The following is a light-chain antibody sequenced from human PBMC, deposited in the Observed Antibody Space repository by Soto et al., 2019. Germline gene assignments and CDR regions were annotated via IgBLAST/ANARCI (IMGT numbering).Light chain of an antibody. J-gene: IGKJ5*01. CDR2: DAS. CDR3: QQYESLPLT. V-gene: IGKV1-33*01. CDR1: EDINKN. Sequence: DMQMTHSPASLCASVGDRVRITCQAIEDINKNLIWYQQKPGKAPKLLIYDASDLETGVPSRVSGSGSGTGFTFTISSLQPEDFATYYCQQYESLPLTFGQGTRLEIK.